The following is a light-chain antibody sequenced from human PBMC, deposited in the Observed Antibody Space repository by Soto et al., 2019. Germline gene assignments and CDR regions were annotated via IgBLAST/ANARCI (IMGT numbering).Light chain of an antibody. CDR2: EVS. CDR1: SSDVGGYNY. V-gene: IGLV2-14*01. CDR3: SSYTSSSTPDV. Sequence: QSVLTQPASVSGSPGQSITISCTGTSSDVGGYNYVSWYQQHPDKAPKLMIYEVSNRPSGVSNRFSGSTSGNTASLTISGLQAEDEADYSCSSYTSSSTPDVFGTGTKLTVL. J-gene: IGLJ1*01.